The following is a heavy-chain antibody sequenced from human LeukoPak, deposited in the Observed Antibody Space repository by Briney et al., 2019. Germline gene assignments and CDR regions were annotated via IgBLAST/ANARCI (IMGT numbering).Heavy chain of an antibody. V-gene: IGHV3-30-3*01. CDR3: AKAQDGDYVSTIFDY. CDR2: ISYDGSNK. J-gene: IGHJ4*02. CDR1: GFTFSSYA. D-gene: IGHD4-17*01. Sequence: GGSLRLSCAASGFTFSSYAMHWVRQAPGKGLEWVAVISYDGSNKYYADSVKGRFTISRDNSKNTLYLQMNSLRAEDTAVYYCAKAQDGDYVSTIFDYWGQGTLVTVSS.